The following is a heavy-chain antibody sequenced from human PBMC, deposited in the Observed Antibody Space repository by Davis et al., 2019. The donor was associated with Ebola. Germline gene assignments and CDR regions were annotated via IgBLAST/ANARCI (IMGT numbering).Heavy chain of an antibody. J-gene: IGHJ5*02. Sequence: PSETLSLTCAVSGCSISSGGYSWSWIRQPPGKGLEWIGYIYHSGSTYYNPSLKSRVTISVDRSKNQFSLKLSYVTAADTAVYYCARDWYQLLTIHWFDPWGQGTLVTVSS. CDR1: GCSISSGGYS. V-gene: IGHV4-30-2*01. D-gene: IGHD2-2*01. CDR2: IYHSGST. CDR3: ARDWYQLLTIHWFDP.